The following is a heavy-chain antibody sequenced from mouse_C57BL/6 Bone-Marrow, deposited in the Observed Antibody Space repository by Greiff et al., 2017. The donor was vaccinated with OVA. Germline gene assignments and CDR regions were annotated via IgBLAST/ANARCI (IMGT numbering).Heavy chain of an antibody. Sequence: QVQLQQSGAELVRPGASVTLSCKASGYTFTDYEMHWVKQTPVHGLEWIGAIDPETGGTAYNQKFKGKAILTADKSSSTAYMELRSLTSEDSAVYYCTREAGRDFDYWGQGTTRTVSS. CDR3: TREAGRDFDY. J-gene: IGHJ2*01. CDR1: GYTFTDYE. CDR2: IDPETGGT. D-gene: IGHD4-1*01. V-gene: IGHV1-15*01.